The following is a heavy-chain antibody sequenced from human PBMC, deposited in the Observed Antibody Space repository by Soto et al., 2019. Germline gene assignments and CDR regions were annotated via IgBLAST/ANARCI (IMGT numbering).Heavy chain of an antibody. J-gene: IGHJ4*02. V-gene: IGHV3-48*01. CDR1: GFTFSSYS. CDR3: AKVVNTAMAPFDY. Sequence: PGGSLRLSCAASGFTFSSYSMNWVRQAPGKGLEWVSYISSSSSTIYYADSVKGRFTISRDNSKNTLYLQMNSLRAEDTAVYYCAKVVNTAMAPFDYWGQGTLVTVSS. D-gene: IGHD5-18*01. CDR2: ISSSSSTI.